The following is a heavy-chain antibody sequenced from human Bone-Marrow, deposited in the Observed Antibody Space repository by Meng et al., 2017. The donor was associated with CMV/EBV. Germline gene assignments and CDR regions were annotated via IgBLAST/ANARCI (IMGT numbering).Heavy chain of an antibody. J-gene: IGHJ4*02. Sequence: GESLKISCEASGFFFGSFWMTWVRQAPGKGLEWVANIKYDGSEKSYAESLKGRFTISRDNAKNSLYLQMNSLRAEDTAVYYCAREVGYDFWSGYYVDYWGQGTLVTVSS. CDR3: AREVGYDFWSGYYVDY. CDR2: IKYDGSEK. CDR1: GFFFGSFW. V-gene: IGHV3-7*01. D-gene: IGHD3-3*01.